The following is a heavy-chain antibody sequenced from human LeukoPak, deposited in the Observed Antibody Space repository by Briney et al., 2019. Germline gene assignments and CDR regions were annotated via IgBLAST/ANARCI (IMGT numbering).Heavy chain of an antibody. Sequence: SETLSLTCTVSGGSIRSYYWGWLRQPAGKGLEWIGRIYSSGSTNYNPSLKSRVTMSVDTSKNQFSLKLSSVTAADTAVYYCARGSIAAAGTSTFDYWGQGTLVTVSS. CDR1: GGSIRSYY. J-gene: IGHJ4*02. V-gene: IGHV4-4*07. CDR3: ARGSIAAAGTSTFDY. CDR2: IYSSGST. D-gene: IGHD6-13*01.